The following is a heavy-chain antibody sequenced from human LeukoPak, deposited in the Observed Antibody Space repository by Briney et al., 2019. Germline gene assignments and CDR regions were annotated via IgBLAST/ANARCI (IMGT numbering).Heavy chain of an antibody. Sequence: GGSLRLSCAASGFTFDDYGMSWVRQAPGKGLEWVSGINWNGGSTGYADSVKGRFTISRDNAKNSLYLQMNSLRAEDTAVYYCARVVRGSGYYYPNPSRQYYFDYWGQGTLVTVSS. V-gene: IGHV3-20*04. J-gene: IGHJ4*02. CDR3: ARVVRGSGYYYPNPSRQYYFDY. CDR2: INWNGGST. CDR1: GFTFDDYG. D-gene: IGHD3-22*01.